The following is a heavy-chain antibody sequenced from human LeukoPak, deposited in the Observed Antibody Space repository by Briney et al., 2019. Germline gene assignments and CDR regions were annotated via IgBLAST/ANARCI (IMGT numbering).Heavy chain of an antibody. J-gene: IGHJ4*02. D-gene: IGHD3-10*01. CDR1: GFTFSSYA. CDR2: ISGGGDTT. Sequence: GGSPGLSCAASGFTFSSYAMTWVRQAPGKGLEWVSSISGGGDTTYYADSVRGRFTISRDNSKNTLSVQMNNLRAEDTAVYYCAKVKKYSYYYGSGTASPFDYWGQGTLVTVSS. CDR3: AKVKKYSYYYGSGTASPFDY. V-gene: IGHV3-23*01.